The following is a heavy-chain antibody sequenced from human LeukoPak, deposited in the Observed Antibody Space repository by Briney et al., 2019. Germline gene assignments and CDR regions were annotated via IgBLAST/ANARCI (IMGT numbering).Heavy chain of an antibody. V-gene: IGHV4-59*01. CDR1: GGSISSYY. D-gene: IGHD2-8*02. CDR2: IYYSGST. Sequence: SETLSLTCTVSGGSISSYYWSWIRQPPGKGLEWIGYIYYSGSTNYNPSLKSRVTISVDTSKNQFSLKLSSVTAADTAVYYCARDRTGGVGLYYFDYWGQGTLVTVSS. J-gene: IGHJ4*02. CDR3: ARDRTGGVGLYYFDY.